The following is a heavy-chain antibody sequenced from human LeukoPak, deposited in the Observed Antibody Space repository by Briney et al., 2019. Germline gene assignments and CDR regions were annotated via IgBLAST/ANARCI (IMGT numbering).Heavy chain of an antibody. CDR3: ATSPSPPTYYYGSGSYDNWFDP. J-gene: IGHJ5*02. CDR2: XIXXXXIA. D-gene: IGHD3-10*01. V-gene: IGHV1-69*10. CDR1: GGTFSSYA. Sequence: GASVKVSCKASGGTFSSYAIXWVRXAPXXXXXXXXXXIXXXXIANYAQKFQGRVTITADKSTSTAYMELSSLRSEDTAVYYCATSPSPPTYYYGSGSYDNWFDPWGQGTLVTVSS.